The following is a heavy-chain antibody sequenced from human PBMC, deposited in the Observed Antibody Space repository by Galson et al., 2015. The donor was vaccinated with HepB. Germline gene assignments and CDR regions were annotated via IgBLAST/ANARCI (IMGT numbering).Heavy chain of an antibody. D-gene: IGHD6-19*01. CDR2: ITPSGDNT. V-gene: IGHV3-23*01. J-gene: IGHJ4*02. CDR1: GFTFSYYA. Sequence: SLRLSCAASGFTFSYYAMSWVRQPPGKGLEWISAITPSGDNTYSADSMKGRFTISRDNSRNTLFLQMNSLRAGDTAIYFCAKVFPEKTDGWYRQALYYFDSWAREPGSPSPQ. CDR3: AKVFPEKTDGWYRQALYYFDS.